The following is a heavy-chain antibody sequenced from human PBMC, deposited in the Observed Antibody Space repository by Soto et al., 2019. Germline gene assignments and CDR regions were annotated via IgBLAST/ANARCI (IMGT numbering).Heavy chain of an antibody. D-gene: IGHD2-2*02. CDR3: ARLRAYCSSTSCYRWFDP. V-gene: IGHV5-10-1*01. CDR1: GYSFTSYW. Sequence: GESLKISCKGSGYSFTSYWISWVRQMPGKGLEWMGRIDPSDSYTNYSPSFQGHVTISADKSISTAYLQWSSLKASDTAMYYCARLRAYCSSTSCYRWFDPWGQGTLVTVSS. CDR2: IDPSDSYT. J-gene: IGHJ5*02.